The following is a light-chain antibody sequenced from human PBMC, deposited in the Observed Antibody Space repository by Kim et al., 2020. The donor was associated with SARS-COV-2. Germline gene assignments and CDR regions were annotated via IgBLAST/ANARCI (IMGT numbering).Light chain of an antibody. CDR2: SND. CDR3: AAWDDSLNGLV. CDR1: SSNIGSKT. Sequence: QSVLTQPPSASGTPGQRVSISCSGGSSNIGSKTVNWYQQLPGTAPKLLISSNDQRPSGVPDRFSGSKSGTSASLAISGLQSEDEANYYCAAWDDSLNGLVFGGGTKLTVL. J-gene: IGLJ2*01. V-gene: IGLV1-44*01.